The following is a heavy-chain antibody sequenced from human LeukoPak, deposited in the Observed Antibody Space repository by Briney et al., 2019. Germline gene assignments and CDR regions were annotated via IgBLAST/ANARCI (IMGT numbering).Heavy chain of an antibody. J-gene: IGHJ5*02. CDR1: GGSITSTNY. Sequence: SETLSLTCGVSGGSITSTNYWTWVRQPPGKGLEWIGEVNLQGSTNYNPSLMGRVAISVDMSENHISLQLTSVTAADTAVYYCARAPLDYGDPGWFDPWGQGTLVTVSS. CDR3: ARAPLDYGDPGWFDP. D-gene: IGHD4-17*01. CDR2: VNLQGST. V-gene: IGHV4-4*02.